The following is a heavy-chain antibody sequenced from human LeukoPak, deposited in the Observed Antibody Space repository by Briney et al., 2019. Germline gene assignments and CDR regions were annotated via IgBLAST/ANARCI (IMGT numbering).Heavy chain of an antibody. CDR3: ARRSGSSGWYYFDY. Sequence: ASVKVSCKASGYTFTSYGISWVRQAPGQGLEWMGWISAYNGNTNYAQKLQGRVTMTTDTPTSTAYMELRSLRSDDTAVYYCARRSGSSGWYYFDYWGQGTLVTVSS. CDR1: GYTFTSYG. J-gene: IGHJ4*02. V-gene: IGHV1-18*01. CDR2: ISAYNGNT. D-gene: IGHD6-19*01.